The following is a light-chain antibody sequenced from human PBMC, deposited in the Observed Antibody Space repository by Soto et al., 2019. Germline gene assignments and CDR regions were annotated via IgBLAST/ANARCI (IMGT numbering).Light chain of an antibody. Sequence: QSVLTQPPSASGSPGQSVTISCTGTSSDVGGYNYVSWYQQHPGKAPKLMIYEVSKRPSGVPDRFSGSKSSNTASLTVSGLQAEDEADYYCSSYAGSNWVFGGGTKLTVL. J-gene: IGLJ3*02. V-gene: IGLV2-8*01. CDR3: SSYAGSNWV. CDR2: EVS. CDR1: SSDVGGYNY.